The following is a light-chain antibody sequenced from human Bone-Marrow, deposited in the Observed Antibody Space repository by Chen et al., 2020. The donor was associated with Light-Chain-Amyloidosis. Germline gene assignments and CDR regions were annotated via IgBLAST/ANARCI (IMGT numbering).Light chain of an antibody. CDR3: QVWDRSSDRPV. Sequence: HFPTQPSSASVAPGQTATIACGGNNIGSTSVHWYQQTPGQAPLLVGYDDSDRPSGIPERLSGSNSGNTATLTISRVEAGDEADYYCQVWDRSSDRPVFGGGTKLTVL. J-gene: IGLJ3*02. V-gene: IGLV3-21*02. CDR2: DDS. CDR1: NIGSTS.